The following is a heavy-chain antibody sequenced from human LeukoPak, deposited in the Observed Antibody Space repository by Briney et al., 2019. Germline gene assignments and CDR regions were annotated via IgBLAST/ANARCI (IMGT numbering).Heavy chain of an antibody. CDR2: IYSIGST. D-gene: IGHD6-6*01. CDR3: AALNIATRPWCFDY. V-gene: IGHV4-59*01. CDR1: GGSISSYY. J-gene: IGHJ4*02. Sequence: SETLSLTCTVSGGSISSYYWSWIRQPPGKGLEWIGYIYSIGSTNYNPSLKSRVTISVDTSKNQFPLKLSSVTAADTAVYYCAALNIATRPWCFDYWGQGTLVTVSS.